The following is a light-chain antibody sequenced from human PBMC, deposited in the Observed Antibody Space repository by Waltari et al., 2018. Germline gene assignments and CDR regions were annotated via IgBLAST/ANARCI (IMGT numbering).Light chain of an antibody. Sequence: QSVLTQPPSVSGAPGQTVTISCTGAFSTIGAGHAVHWYQRLPGAAPKLLIHKNNNRPSGVPARFSGSRSGASASLIIAGLQSEDEADYYCQSYDNKLKVFGSGTKVNVL. CDR2: KNN. CDR3: QSYDNKLKV. V-gene: IGLV1-40*03. CDR1: FSTIGAGHA. J-gene: IGLJ6*01.